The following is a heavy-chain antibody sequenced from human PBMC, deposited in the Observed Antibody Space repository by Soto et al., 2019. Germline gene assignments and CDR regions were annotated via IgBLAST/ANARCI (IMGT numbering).Heavy chain of an antibody. CDR2: ISATGDKT. CDR1: GFDLSSNS. V-gene: IGHV3-23*01. Sequence: PGGSLRLSCAASGFDLSSNSMTWLRQAPGKGLEWVSGISATGDKTFYLDSVRGRFTVSRDIYKTILYLHMSSLRAEDTAVYYCTKWSCFGDALGQGTLDTAFS. D-gene: IGHD2-21*01. J-gene: IGHJ5*02. CDR3: TKWSCFGDA.